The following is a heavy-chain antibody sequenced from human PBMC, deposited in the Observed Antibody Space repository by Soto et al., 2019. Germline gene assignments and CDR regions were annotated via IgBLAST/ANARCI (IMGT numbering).Heavy chain of an antibody. CDR2: IKSKTDGGTT. Sequence: GGSLRLSYAASGFTFSNAWMSWVRQAPGKGLEWVGRIKSKTDGGTTDYAAPVKGRFTISRDDSKNTLYLQMNSLKTEDTAVYYCTTELLGFVVVVAAAFDYWGQGTLVTVSS. D-gene: IGHD2-15*01. J-gene: IGHJ4*02. CDR1: GFTFSNAW. CDR3: TTELLGFVVVVAAAFDY. V-gene: IGHV3-15*01.